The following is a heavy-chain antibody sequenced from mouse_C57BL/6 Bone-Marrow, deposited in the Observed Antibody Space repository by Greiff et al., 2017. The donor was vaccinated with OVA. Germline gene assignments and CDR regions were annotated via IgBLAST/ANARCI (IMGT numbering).Heavy chain of an antibody. CDR2: IDPSDSYT. V-gene: IGHV1-50*01. D-gene: IGHD2-3*01. CDR1: GYTFTSYW. J-gene: IGHJ3*01. Sequence: VPLQQPGAELLKPGASVKLSCQASGYTFTSYWMQWVKQRPGQGLEWIGEIDPSDSYTNYNQKFKGQATLTVDTSSSTAYMQLSSLTSEDTAVYYCTDGYYAFAYWGQGTLVTVSA. CDR3: TDGYYAFAY.